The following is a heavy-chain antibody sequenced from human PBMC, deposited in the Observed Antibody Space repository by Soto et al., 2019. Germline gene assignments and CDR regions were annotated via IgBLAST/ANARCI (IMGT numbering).Heavy chain of an antibody. CDR3: AKGGLLQLAIDY. V-gene: IGHV3-30*18. CDR2: ISYDGSNK. J-gene: IGHJ4*02. CDR1: GFTFSSYG. D-gene: IGHD6-13*01. Sequence: SLRLSCAESGFTFSSYGMHWVRQAPGKGLEWVAVISYDGSNKYYADSVKGRFTISRDNSKNTLYLQMNSLRAEDTAVYYCAKGGLLQLAIDYWGQGTLVTVSS.